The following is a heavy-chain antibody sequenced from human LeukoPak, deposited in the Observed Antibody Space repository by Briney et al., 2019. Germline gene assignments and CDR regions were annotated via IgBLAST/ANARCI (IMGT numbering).Heavy chain of an antibody. CDR3: ARTSYYWYFDL. Sequence: SETLSLTCIVSGGSISSYYWSWIRQPPRKGLEWIGYISYSGSTNYNPSLKSRVTISVDTSKNHFSLKLTSLTAADTAVYYCARTSYYWYFDLWGRGTLVSVSS. D-gene: IGHD1-26*01. CDR2: ISYSGST. V-gene: IGHV4-59*08. CDR1: GGSISSYY. J-gene: IGHJ2*01.